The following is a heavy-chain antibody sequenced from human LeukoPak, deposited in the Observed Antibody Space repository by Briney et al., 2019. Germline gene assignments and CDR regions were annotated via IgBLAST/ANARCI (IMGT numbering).Heavy chain of an antibody. CDR3: ANFHSF. V-gene: IGHV3-7*03. J-gene: IGHJ4*02. Sequence: GGSLRLSCAASGFTFSSYWMNWARQAPGKGLEWVASINHNGNVNYYVDSVKGRFTISRDNAKNSLYLQMSNLRAEDTAVYYCANFHSFGGQGTLVTVSS. D-gene: IGHD5-18*01. CDR2: INHNGNVN. CDR1: GFTFSSYW.